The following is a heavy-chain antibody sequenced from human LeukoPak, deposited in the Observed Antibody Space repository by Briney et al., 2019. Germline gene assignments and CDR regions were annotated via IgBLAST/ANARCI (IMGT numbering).Heavy chain of an antibody. J-gene: IGHJ4*02. V-gene: IGHV1-69*10. Sequence: GASVKVSCKASGDTFGNYAITWVRQAPGQGLEWMGRILPMLRIANYAQKFQGRVTITADKSTSTAYMELSSLRSEDTAVFYCAARSGTTDYWGQGTLVTVSS. CDR1: GDTFGNYA. D-gene: IGHD1-1*01. CDR2: ILPMLRIA. CDR3: AARSGTTDY.